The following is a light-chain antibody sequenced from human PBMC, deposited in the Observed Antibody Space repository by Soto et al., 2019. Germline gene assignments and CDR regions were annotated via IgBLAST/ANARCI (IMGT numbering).Light chain of an antibody. CDR2: GAS. Sequence: VMTQSPATLSVSPGERATLSCRASQSVNSNLAWYQQKPGQAPRPLIFGASTRATGIPARFSGSGSGTEFTLTISSLQSEDFAVYYCQHYHNWPPWTFGQGTKVEI. CDR1: QSVNSN. V-gene: IGKV3-15*01. CDR3: QHYHNWPPWT. J-gene: IGKJ1*01.